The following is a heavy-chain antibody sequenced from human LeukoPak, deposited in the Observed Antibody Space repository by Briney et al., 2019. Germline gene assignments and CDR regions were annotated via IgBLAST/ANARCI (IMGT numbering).Heavy chain of an antibody. CDR1: GYTFTSYA. Sequence: ASVKVSCKASGYTFTSYAMHWVRQAPGQRFEWMGWINAGNGNTKYSQKFQGRVTITRDTSASTAYMELSSLRSEDTAVYYCARGEDYYYYYGMDVWGQGTTVTVSS. J-gene: IGHJ6*02. CDR3: ARGEDYYYYYGMDV. V-gene: IGHV1-3*01. D-gene: IGHD1-26*01. CDR2: INAGNGNT.